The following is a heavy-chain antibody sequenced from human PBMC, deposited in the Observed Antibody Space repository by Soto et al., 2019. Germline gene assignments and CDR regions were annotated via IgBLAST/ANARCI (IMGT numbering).Heavy chain of an antibody. D-gene: IGHD3-16*02. Sequence: GGSLRLSCAASGFTFISYWMSWVRQAPWKGLEWVANIKQDGSEKYYVDSVKGRFTISRDNAKNSLYLQMNSLRAEDTAVYYCARDNYIWGSYRSSNWFDPWGQGTLVTVSS. J-gene: IGHJ5*02. CDR2: IKQDGSEK. CDR3: ARDNYIWGSYRSSNWFDP. CDR1: GFTFISYW. V-gene: IGHV3-7*01.